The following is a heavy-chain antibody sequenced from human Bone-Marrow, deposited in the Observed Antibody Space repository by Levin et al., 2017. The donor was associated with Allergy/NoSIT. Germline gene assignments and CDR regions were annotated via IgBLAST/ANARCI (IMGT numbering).Heavy chain of an antibody. CDR2: ISWNSGSI. V-gene: IGHV3-9*01. J-gene: IGHJ3*02. Sequence: GGSLRLSCAASGFTFDDYAMHWVRQAPGKGLEWVSGISWNSGSIGYADSVKGRFTISRDNAKNSLYLQMNSLRAEDTALYYCAKDQCSGGSCYAGRKAFDIWGQGTMVTVSS. CDR1: GFTFDDYA. CDR3: AKDQCSGGSCYAGRKAFDI. D-gene: IGHD2-15*01.